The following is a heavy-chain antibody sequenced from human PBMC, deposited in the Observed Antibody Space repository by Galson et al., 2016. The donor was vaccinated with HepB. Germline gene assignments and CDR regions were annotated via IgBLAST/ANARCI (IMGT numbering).Heavy chain of an antibody. D-gene: IGHD3-16*02. CDR3: AKDVGHNVWGTYRPYAMDV. J-gene: IGHJ6*02. V-gene: IGHV3-23*01. Sequence: SLRLSCAASGFRFSSSSMTWVRLAPGKGLSWVSTISGSDDSTYYADSVKGRFRISRDNSKNTLYLQMNSRKAEDTAVYYCAKDVGHNVWGTYRPYAMDVWGQGTTVTVSS. CDR1: GFRFSSSS. CDR2: ISGSDDST.